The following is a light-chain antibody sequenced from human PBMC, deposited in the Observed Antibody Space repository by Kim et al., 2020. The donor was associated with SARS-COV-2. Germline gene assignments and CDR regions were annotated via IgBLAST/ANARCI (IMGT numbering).Light chain of an antibody. CDR3: QAWDNRVTLV. V-gene: IGLV3-1*01. CDR1: RLGGEY. Sequence: VSPGQTASITCSGDRLGGEYVCWYRQKPGQSPLLVIYEDTKRPSGIPERFSGSKSGTTATLTISGTQAMDEADYDCQAWDNRVTLVFGGGTQLTVL. CDR2: EDT. J-gene: IGLJ2*01.